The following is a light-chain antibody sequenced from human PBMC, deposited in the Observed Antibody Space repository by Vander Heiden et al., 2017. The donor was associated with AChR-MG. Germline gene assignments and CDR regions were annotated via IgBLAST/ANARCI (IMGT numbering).Light chain of an antibody. Sequence: EIVLTPSPATMSLSPGERATLSCRARQSVGTYLNWYQQKPGQAPQPLIFDEAYRATGIPARCSGSGSGTDVTITISSLEPEDFAVYYCQQRSTWPPITFGQGTRLDIK. CDR3: QQRSTWPPIT. CDR2: DEA. J-gene: IGKJ5*01. CDR1: QSVGTY. V-gene: IGKV3-11*01.